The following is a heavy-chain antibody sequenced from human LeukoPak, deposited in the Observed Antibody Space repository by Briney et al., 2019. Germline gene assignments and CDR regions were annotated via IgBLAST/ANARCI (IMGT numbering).Heavy chain of an antibody. CDR1: GYTFIGYN. J-gene: IGHJ1*01. D-gene: IGHD6-13*01. CDR3: ARGYPLSTTAAGSYFQH. CDR2: INPNSVGT. V-gene: IGHV1-2*02. Sequence: ASLKLSCKASGYTFIGYNMHWARQAPGQGLEWMGWINPNSVGTNYAQKFQGRVTMTRDTSISTAYMELSRLRSDDTAVYYCARGYPLSTTAAGSYFQHWGQGTLVTVSS.